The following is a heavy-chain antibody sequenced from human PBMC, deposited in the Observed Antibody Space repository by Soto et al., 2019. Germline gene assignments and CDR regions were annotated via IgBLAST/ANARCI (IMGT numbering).Heavy chain of an antibody. CDR3: ARDKITGLFDY. V-gene: IGHV4-4*03. CDR2: IYHSGTT. Sequence: PPETLSLTYALSGGSITSTNWRSWVRQPPGKGLEWIGEIYHSGTTNYNPSLKSRVTISVDTSKNQFSLKLTSVTAADTAVYYCARDKITGLFDYWGQGTLVTVS. CDR1: GGSITSTNW. D-gene: IGHD2-8*02. J-gene: IGHJ4*02.